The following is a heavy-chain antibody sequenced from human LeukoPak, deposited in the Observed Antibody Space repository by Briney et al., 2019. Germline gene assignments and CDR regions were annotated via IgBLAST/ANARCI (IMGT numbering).Heavy chain of an antibody. V-gene: IGHV3-23*01. CDR3: AKGTFITMIVVVTSAEYFQH. D-gene: IGHD3-22*01. J-gene: IGHJ1*01. Sequence: GGSLRLSCAASGFTFSSYGMSWVRQAPGKWLEWVSAISGSGGSTYYADSVKGRFTISRDNSKNTLYLQMNSLRAEDTAVYYCAKGTFITMIVVVTSAEYFQHWGQGTLVTVSS. CDR1: GFTFSSYG. CDR2: ISGSGGST.